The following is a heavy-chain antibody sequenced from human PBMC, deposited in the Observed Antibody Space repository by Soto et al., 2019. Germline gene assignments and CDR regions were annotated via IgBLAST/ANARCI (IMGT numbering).Heavy chain of an antibody. J-gene: IGHJ4*02. CDR1: GFTLSRYT. CDR2: NSWDGGTS. D-gene: IGHD3-22*01. CDR3: VKDGDNTGYYFTYYFDH. V-gene: IGHV3-43*01. Sequence: GGSLRLSCAASGFTLSRYTMHWVRQAPGKGLEWVALNSWDGGTSAYAESVTGRFTVSRDNKKSFLYLQMGSLGPDDTALYYCVKDGDNTGYYFTYYFDHWGQGAPVTVSS.